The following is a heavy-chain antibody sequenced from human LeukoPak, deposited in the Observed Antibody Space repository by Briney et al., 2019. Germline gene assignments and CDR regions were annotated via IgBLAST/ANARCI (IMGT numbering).Heavy chain of an antibody. J-gene: IGHJ4*02. CDR1: GFTFSSYE. CDR3: ARVHSYGHDY. D-gene: IGHD5-18*01. V-gene: IGHV3-21*01. CDR2: ISSSSYI. Sequence: GGSLRLSCAASGFTFSSYEMNWVRQAPGRGLEWVSSISSSSYIYYADSVKGRFTISRDNAKNSLYLQMNSLRAEDTAVYYCARVHSYGHDYWGQGTLVTVSS.